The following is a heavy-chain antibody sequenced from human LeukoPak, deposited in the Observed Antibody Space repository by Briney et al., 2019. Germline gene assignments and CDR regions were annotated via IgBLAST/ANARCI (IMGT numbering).Heavy chain of an antibody. J-gene: IGHJ6*02. D-gene: IGHD5-18*01. V-gene: IGHV3-74*01. Sequence: GGSLRLSCAASGFTFSRYWMHWVRQAPGKGLVWVSRINSDGSSTTYADSVKGRFTISRDNAKNTLYLQMHSLRAEDTAVYYCAKEDRLGYNYAYGMDVWGQGTTVTVSS. CDR3: AKEDRLGYNYAYGMDV. CDR2: INSDGSST. CDR1: GFTFSRYW.